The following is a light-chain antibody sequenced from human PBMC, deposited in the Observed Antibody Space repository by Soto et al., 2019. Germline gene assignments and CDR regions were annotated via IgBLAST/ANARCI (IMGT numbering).Light chain of an antibody. CDR2: GAS. J-gene: IGKJ1*01. CDR1: QTVTRNY. V-gene: IGKV3-20*01. Sequence: EIVLTQSPGTLSLSPGERATLSCRASQTVTRNYLAWYQQKPGQAPRLLFYGASIRATGIPDRFSGSGSVTDFSLTISSLEPEDFAVYFCQHYVDSPLTFGQGTKVEVK. CDR3: QHYVDSPLT.